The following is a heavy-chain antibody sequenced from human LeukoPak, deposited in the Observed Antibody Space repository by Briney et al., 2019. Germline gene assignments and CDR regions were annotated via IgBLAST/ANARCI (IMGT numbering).Heavy chain of an antibody. CDR2: ISSSGSTI. CDR1: GFTFSDYY. V-gene: IGHV3-11*04. Sequence: GGSLRLSCAASGFTFSDYYMSWIRQAPGKGLEWVSYISSSGSTIYYADSVKGRFTISRDNSKNTLYLQMNSLRAEDTAVYYCAKDGSVAGRFFFDYWGQGTLVTVSS. J-gene: IGHJ4*02. CDR3: AKDGSVAGRFFFDY. D-gene: IGHD3-10*01.